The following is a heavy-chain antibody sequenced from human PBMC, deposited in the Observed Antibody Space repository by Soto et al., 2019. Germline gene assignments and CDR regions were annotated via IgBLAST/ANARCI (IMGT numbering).Heavy chain of an antibody. D-gene: IGHD1-20*01. CDR1: GYTFTRYG. J-gene: IGHJ6*03. CDR3: AREKVTDPYTDYMDV. Sequence: QVQLVQSGGEVKKPGASVKVSCKASGYTFTRYGISWVRQAPGQGLEWMGWITAYNGHTKYAQKVQGRVTMTTDTSTSTAYMELRSLRSDDTAVYYCAREKVTDPYTDYMDVWGKGTTVTVSS. CDR2: ITAYNGHT. V-gene: IGHV1-18*01.